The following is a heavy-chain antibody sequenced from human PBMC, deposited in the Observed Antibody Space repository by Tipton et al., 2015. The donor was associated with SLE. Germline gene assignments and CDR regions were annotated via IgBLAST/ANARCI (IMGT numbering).Heavy chain of an antibody. Sequence: LRLSCTVSGASISDYHWTWIRQFPGKGLEWIGYIYYSGSTNYNPSLKSRVTISVDTSKNQLSLRLSSVTAADTAVYYCARDRGWDSNDPGVAFDIWGQGTMVTVSS. CDR1: GASISDYH. J-gene: IGHJ3*02. V-gene: IGHV4-59*01. D-gene: IGHD6-13*01. CDR2: IYYSGST. CDR3: ARDRGWDSNDPGVAFDI.